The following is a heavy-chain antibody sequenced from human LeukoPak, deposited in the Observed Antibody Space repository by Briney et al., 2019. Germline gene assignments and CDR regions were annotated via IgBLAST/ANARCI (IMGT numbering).Heavy chain of an antibody. CDR3: ARAESIAARPRNYYYYYYMDV. CDR1: GGTFSSYA. V-gene: IGHV1-69*05. Sequence: GASVKVSCKASGGTFSSYAISWVRQAPGQGLEWMGGIIPIFGTANYAQKFQGRVTITTDESTRTAYMELSSLRSEDTAVYYCARAESIAARPRNYYYYYYMDVWGKGTTVTVSS. J-gene: IGHJ6*03. D-gene: IGHD6-6*01. CDR2: IIPIFGTA.